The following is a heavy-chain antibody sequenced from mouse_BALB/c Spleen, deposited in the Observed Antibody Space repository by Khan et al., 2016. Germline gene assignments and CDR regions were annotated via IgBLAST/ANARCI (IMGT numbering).Heavy chain of an antibody. CDR2: ISYRGST. J-gene: IGHJ3*01. Sequence: EVKLLESGPGLVKPSQSLSLTCTVSGYSITSDYAWNWIRQFPGNKLEWMGYISYRGSTTYNPSLKSRISLTRDTSKNQFFLQLTSVTTEDTATYYCARSSNWDCFAYWGQGTLVTVSA. CDR1: GYSITSDYA. CDR3: ARSSNWDCFAY. V-gene: IGHV3-2*02. D-gene: IGHD4-1*01.